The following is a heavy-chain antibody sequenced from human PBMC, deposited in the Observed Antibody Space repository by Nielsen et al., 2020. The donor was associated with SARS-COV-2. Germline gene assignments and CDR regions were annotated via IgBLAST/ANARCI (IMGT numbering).Heavy chain of an antibody. Sequence: SETLSLTCAVSGGSVSSNDWWTWVRQPPGKGLEWIGYISNTGSTNYNPSLQSRVTISVDTSKNQFSLKLSSVTAADTAVYYCARDHGYNYAYGHYYYGMDVWGQGTTVTVSS. V-gene: IGHV4-61*01. CDR2: ISNTGST. CDR1: GGSVSSNDW. CDR3: ARDHGYNYAYGHYYYGMDV. D-gene: IGHD5-24*01. J-gene: IGHJ6*02.